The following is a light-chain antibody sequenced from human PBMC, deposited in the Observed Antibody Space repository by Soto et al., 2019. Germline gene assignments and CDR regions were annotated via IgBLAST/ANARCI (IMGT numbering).Light chain of an antibody. CDR2: SNN. Sequence: QSVLTQPPSASGTPGQRVTISCSGSSSNIGSNTVNWYQQIPGTAPKLLLYSNNQRPSGVPDRFSGSKSGTSASLAISGLQSEDEADYYCAAWDDSLNAYVFGIGTKVT. CDR3: AAWDDSLNAYV. CDR1: SSNIGSNT. V-gene: IGLV1-44*01. J-gene: IGLJ1*01.